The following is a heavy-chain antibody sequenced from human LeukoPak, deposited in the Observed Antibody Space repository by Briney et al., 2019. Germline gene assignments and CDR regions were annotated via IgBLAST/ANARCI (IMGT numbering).Heavy chain of an antibody. V-gene: IGHV3-30*04. CDR1: GFTFSSYD. CDR3: ARADSRGMVYHLDY. D-gene: IGHD2-8*01. CDR2: MPHDGSSK. J-gene: IGHJ4*02. Sequence: GGSLRLSCVASGFTFSSYDMHWVRQAPGKGLEWVAVMPHDGSSKYYADSVKGRFTVSRDNDENMVYLQMNFLRPEDTASYYCARADSRGMVYHLDYWGQGILVTVSS.